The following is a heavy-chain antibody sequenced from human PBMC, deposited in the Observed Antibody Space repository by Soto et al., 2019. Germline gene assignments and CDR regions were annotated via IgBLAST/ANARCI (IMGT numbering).Heavy chain of an antibody. V-gene: IGHV1-2*02. J-gene: IGHJ4*02. CDR1: GYTFTGYY. D-gene: IGHD3-22*01. Sequence: WASVKVSCKAPGYTFTGYYMHWVRQAPGQGLEWMGWINPNSGGTNYAQKFQGRVTMTRDTSISTAYMELSRLRSDDTAVYYCARGDYYYDSSGYQYYFDYWGQGTLVTVSS. CDR2: INPNSGGT. CDR3: ARGDYYYDSSGYQYYFDY.